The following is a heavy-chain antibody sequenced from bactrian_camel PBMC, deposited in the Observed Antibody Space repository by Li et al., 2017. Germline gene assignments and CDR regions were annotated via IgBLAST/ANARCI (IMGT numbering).Heavy chain of an antibody. V-gene: IGHV3-3*01. J-gene: IGHJ4*01. CDR2: IRVAGGVT. D-gene: IGHD3*01. CDR3: AEAEICYTSVKYYDH. Sequence: HVQLVESGGGSVEAGGSLRLSCAFSGYIYKGHCIGWFRQAPGKEREGVAAIRVAGGVTSYADFVKGRFTISQDDAGKTYLQMNSLKPEDTAMYYCAEAEICYTSVKYYDHWGQGTQVTVS. CDR1: GYIYKGHC.